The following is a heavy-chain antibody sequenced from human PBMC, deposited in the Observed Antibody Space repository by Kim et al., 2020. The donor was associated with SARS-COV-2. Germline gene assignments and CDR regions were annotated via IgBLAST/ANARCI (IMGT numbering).Heavy chain of an antibody. V-gene: IGHV1-2*06. D-gene: IGHD2-15*01. CDR1: GYTFTGYY. CDR2: INPNSGGT. J-gene: IGHJ6*02. CDR3: ARDAYCSGGSCYLPYYYYGMDV. Sequence: ASVKVSCKASGYTFTGYYMHWVRQAPGQGLEWMGRINPNSGGTNYAQKFQGRVTMTRDTSISTAYMELSRLRSDDTAVYYCARDAYCSGGSCYLPYYYYGMDVWGQGTTVTVSS.